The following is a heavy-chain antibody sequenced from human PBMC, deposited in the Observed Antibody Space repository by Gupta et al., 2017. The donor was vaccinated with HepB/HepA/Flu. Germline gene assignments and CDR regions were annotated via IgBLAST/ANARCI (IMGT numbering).Heavy chain of an antibody. CDR1: GFTFSSYA. CDR3: AKVVEWELLRRRYFDY. Sequence: EVQLLESGGGLLQPGGSLRLSCAASGFTFSSYAMSWVRHAPGKGLEWVSAISGSGGSTYYADSVKGRFTISRDNSKNTLYLQMNSLRAEDTAVYYCAKVVEWELLRRRYFDYWGQGTLVTVSS. D-gene: IGHD1-26*01. J-gene: IGHJ4*02. V-gene: IGHV3-23*01. CDR2: ISGSGGST.